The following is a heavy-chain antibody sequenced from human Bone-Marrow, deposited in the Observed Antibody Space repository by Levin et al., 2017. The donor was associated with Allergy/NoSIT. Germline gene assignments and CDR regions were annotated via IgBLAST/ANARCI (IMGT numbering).Heavy chain of an antibody. V-gene: IGHV3-7*01. CDR1: GFTFSNYW. D-gene: IGHD1-26*01. Sequence: PGGSLRLSCAASGFTFSNYWMPWVRQAPGKGLEWVANIKGDGSEKYYVDSVKGRFTISRDNAKKSLYLQMNSLRAEDTAVYYCARSNDGSFDYWGQGILVTVSS. CDR2: IKGDGSEK. J-gene: IGHJ4*02. CDR3: ARSNDGSFDY.